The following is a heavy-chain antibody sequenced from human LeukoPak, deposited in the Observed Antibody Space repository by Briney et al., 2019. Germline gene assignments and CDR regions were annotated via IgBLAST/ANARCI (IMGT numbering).Heavy chain of an antibody. J-gene: IGHJ5*02. Sequence: GGSLRLSCAASGFTFGSYAMSWVRQAPGKGLEWVSAISGSGGSTYYADSVKGRFTISRDNSKNTLYLQMNSLRAEDTAVYYCAKGIAAGLQNWFDPWGQGTLVTVSS. V-gene: IGHV3-23*01. CDR2: ISGSGGST. CDR3: AKGIAAGLQNWFDP. D-gene: IGHD6-13*01. CDR1: GFTFGSYA.